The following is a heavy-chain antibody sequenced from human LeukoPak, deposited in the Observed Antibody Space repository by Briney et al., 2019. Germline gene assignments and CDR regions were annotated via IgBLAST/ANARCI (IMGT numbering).Heavy chain of an antibody. CDR2: ISYDGSNK. V-gene: IGHV3-30-3*01. J-gene: IGHJ4*02. Sequence: PGGSLRLSCAASGFTFSSYAMHWVRQAPGKGLEWVAVISYDGSNKYYADSVKGRFTISRDNSKSTLYLQMNSLRAEDTAVYYCARGGGIEKRTYYYGSGSYYNEDYWGQGTLVTVSS. CDR1: GFTFSSYA. CDR3: ARGGGIEKRTYYYGSGSYYNEDY. D-gene: IGHD3-10*01.